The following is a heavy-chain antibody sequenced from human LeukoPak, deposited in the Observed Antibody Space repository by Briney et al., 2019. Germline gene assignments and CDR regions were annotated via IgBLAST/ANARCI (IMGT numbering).Heavy chain of an antibody. D-gene: IGHD6-19*01. J-gene: IGHJ6*02. CDR2: ISAYNGNT. CDR3: ARDRHIAVAVVGFYYYGMDV. CDR1: GYTFTSYG. Sequence: ASVKVSCKASGYTFTSYGISWERQAPGQGLEWMGWISAYNGNTNYAQKPQGRVTMTTDTSTSPAYMELRSLRSDDTAVYYCARDRHIAVAVVGFYYYGMDVWGQGTTVTVSS. V-gene: IGHV1-18*01.